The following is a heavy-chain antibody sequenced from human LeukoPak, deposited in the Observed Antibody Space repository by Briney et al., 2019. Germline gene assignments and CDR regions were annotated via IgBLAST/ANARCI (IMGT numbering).Heavy chain of an antibody. V-gene: IGHV4-61*02. CDR3: ARVNVDTAMFRYYYYMDV. D-gene: IGHD5-18*01. CDR1: GGSISSSSYY. Sequence: SETLSLTCTVSGGSISSSSYYWSWIRQPAGKGLEWIGRIYTSGSTNYNPSLKSRVTISVDTSKNQFSLKLSSVTAADTAVYYGARVNVDTAMFRYYYYMDVWGKGTTVTISS. J-gene: IGHJ6*03. CDR2: IYTSGST.